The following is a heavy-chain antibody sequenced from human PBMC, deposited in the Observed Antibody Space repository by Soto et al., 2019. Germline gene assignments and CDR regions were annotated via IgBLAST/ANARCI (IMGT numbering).Heavy chain of an antibody. J-gene: IGHJ4*02. CDR2: INYSGST. CDR1: GGSISSTSYY. CDR3: ANIVEGY. Sequence: QLQLQESGPGLVTPSETLSLTCTVSGGSISSTSYYWAWIRQPPGKGLEWIGSINYSGSTYYSPSLKSRVTMSVDTSKNQFSLRLSSVTAADTAVYYCANIVEGYWGQGTLVTVSS. D-gene: IGHD1-26*01. V-gene: IGHV4-39*01.